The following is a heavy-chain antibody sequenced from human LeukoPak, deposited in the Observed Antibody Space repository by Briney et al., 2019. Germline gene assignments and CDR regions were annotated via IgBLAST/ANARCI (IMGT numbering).Heavy chain of an antibody. J-gene: IGHJ4*02. CDR1: GYTFTGYY. CDR3: ARDSRGAYNFDF. CDR2: INPNSGGT. D-gene: IGHD3-10*01. V-gene: IGHV1-2*02. Sequence: GASVKVSCKASGYTFTGYYMHWLRQAPGQGLEWMGWINPNSGGTKYAQKFQGRVTMTRDTSISTAYMELSSLSSDDTAVYYCARDSRGAYNFDFWGQGTLVTVSS.